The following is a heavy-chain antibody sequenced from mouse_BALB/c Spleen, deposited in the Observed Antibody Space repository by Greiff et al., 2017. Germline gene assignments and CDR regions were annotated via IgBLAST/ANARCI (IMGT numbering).Heavy chain of an antibody. CDR2: IIPSNGGT. J-gene: IGHJ2*01. Sequence: QVQLPQPGAELVKPGASVKLSCKASGYTFTSYWVHWVKLRPGQGFEWIGEIIPSNGGTNYNEKFKRKATLTVDKSSSTAYMQLSRLTSEDSAVYSCAKESYYRYDTGYYFDYWGQGTTLTVSS. CDR1: GYTFTSYW. V-gene: IGHV1S81*02. CDR3: AKESYYRYDTGYYFDY. D-gene: IGHD2-14*01.